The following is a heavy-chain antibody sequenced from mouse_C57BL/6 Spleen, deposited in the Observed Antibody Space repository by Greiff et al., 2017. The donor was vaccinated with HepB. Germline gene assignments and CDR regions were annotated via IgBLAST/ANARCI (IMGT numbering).Heavy chain of an antibody. CDR2: IYPGDGDT. D-gene: IGHD1-1*01. CDR3: AQVYYYGSSYDYFDY. V-gene: IGHV1-82*01. J-gene: IGHJ2*01. CDR1: GYAFSSSW. Sequence: QVQLKESGPELVKPGASVKISCKASGYAFSSSWMNWVKQRPGKGLEWIGRIYPGDGDTNYNGKFKGKATLTADKSSSTAYMQLSSLTSEDSAVYFCAQVYYYGSSYDYFDYWGQGTTLTVSS.